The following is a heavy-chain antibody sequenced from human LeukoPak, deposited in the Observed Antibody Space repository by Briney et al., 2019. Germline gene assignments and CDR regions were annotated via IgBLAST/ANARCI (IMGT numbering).Heavy chain of an antibody. D-gene: IGHD2-21*02. Sequence: EASVKVSCKASGYTFTGYYMHWVRQAPGQGLEWMGWINPNSGGTNYAQKFQGRVTMTRDTSISTAYMELSRLRSDDTAVYYCARGRHIVVVTAILPFDYWGQGTLVTVSS. V-gene: IGHV1-2*02. CDR3: ARGRHIVVVTAILPFDY. CDR1: GYTFTGYY. CDR2: INPNSGGT. J-gene: IGHJ4*02.